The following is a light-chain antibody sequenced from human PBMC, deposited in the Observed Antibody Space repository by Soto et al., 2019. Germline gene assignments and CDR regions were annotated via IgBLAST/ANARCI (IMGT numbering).Light chain of an antibody. J-gene: IGLJ3*02. CDR1: SSNIGNNY. Sequence: QSVLTQSPSVSAAPGQQVTISCSGSSSNIGNNYVSWYQQLPGTAPKLLIFRDGQRPSGVPARFFGSKSDTSASLAITGLRSEDEAHYYCAVWDNSMTAWVFGGGTKLTVL. CDR2: RDG. CDR3: AVWDNSMTAWV. V-gene: IGLV1-47*01.